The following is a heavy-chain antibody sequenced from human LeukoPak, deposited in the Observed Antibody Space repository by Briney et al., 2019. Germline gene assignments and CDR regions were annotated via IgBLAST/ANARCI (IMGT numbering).Heavy chain of an antibody. Sequence: PSETLSLNCTVSGGSISSGNYYWSWIRQPAGKGLEWIGHISLSGSTNNNPSLKSRVTISINTSRNQFSLEMTSVTAADTAVYYCVRTGYCHNTNCYYIDYWGQGTLVTVSS. V-gene: IGHV4-61*09. CDR2: ISLSGST. CDR3: VRTGYCHNTNCYYIDY. J-gene: IGHJ4*02. D-gene: IGHD2-2*01. CDR1: GGSISSGNYY.